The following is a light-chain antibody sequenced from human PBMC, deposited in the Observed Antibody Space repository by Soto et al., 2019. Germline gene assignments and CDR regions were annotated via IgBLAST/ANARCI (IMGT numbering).Light chain of an antibody. CDR1: QSASSSY. CDR2: GAS. J-gene: IGKJ1*01. V-gene: IGKV3-20*01. CDR3: QEYAISPT. Sequence: EIGLTPALGTPAFSPGKRATLSCRASQSASSSYLAWYQQKPGQAPRLLIYGASSRDTGIPDRFSGSGSGTDFTLTIIRLEHEDFTVYYCQEYAISPTFAQ.